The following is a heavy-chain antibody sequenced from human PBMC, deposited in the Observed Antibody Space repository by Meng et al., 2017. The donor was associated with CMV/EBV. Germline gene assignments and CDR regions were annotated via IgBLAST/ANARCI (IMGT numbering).Heavy chain of an antibody. CDR2: IYYSGST. CDR1: GGSISSGGYY. J-gene: IGHJ5*02. CDR3: ARGAHCSSTSCGNWFDP. D-gene: IGHD2-2*01. Sequence: SETLSLTCTVSGGSISSGGYYWSWIRQHPGKGPEWIGYIYYSGSTYYNPSLKSRVTISVDTSKNQFSLKLSSVTAADTAVYYCARGAHCSSTSCGNWFDPWGQGTLVTVSS. V-gene: IGHV4-31*03.